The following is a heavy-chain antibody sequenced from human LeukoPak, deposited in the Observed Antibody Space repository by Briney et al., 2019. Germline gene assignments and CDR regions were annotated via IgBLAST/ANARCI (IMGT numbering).Heavy chain of an antibody. J-gene: IGHJ4*02. CDR2: ISGSGGST. CDR1: GFTFSNYA. Sequence: GGSLRLSCAASGFTFSNYAMSWVRQAPGKGLEWVSAISGSGGSTYYADSVKGRFTISRDNSKNTLYLQMNSLRAEDTAVYYCAKGEGGYGDCFDYWGQGTLVTVSS. CDR3: AKGEGGYGDCFDY. V-gene: IGHV3-23*01. D-gene: IGHD4-17*01.